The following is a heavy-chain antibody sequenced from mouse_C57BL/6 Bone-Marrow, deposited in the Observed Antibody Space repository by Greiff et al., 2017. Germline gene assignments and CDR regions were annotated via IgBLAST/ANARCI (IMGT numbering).Heavy chain of an antibody. J-gene: IGHJ4*01. V-gene: IGHV1-64*01. CDR1: GYTFTNYW. Sequence: VQLQQPGAELVKPGASVKLSCKASGYTFTNYWMHWVKQRPGQGLEWIGMMHPNGGSPDYNEKFKSEATLSVDKSSRTAYMQLSSLTSEDSAVDYCARSYDYYDCTMDYWGQGTSVTVSS. CDR2: MHPNGGSP. D-gene: IGHD2-4*01. CDR3: ARSYDYYDCTMDY.